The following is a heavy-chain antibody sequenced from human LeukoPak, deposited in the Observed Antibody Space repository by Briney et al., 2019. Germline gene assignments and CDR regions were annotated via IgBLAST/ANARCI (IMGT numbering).Heavy chain of an antibody. V-gene: IGHV3-33*06. CDR1: GFTFSHYA. CDR2: IWYDGSHD. J-gene: IGHJ4*02. D-gene: IGHD2-2*01. CDR3: AKEGDYCSSSGCHKRGIDY. Sequence: GTSLRLTCAASGFTFSHYAMHWVRQAPGKGLEWVAVIWYDGSHDTYTDSVKGRFTVSRDNFKNVLHLQMNSLRVEDTAVYYCAKEGDYCSSSGCHKRGIDYWGQGTLVTVSS.